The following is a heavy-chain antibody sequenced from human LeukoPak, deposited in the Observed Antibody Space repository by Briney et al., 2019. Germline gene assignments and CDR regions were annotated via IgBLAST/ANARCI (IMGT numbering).Heavy chain of an antibody. CDR1: GFTFSSYE. CDR3: ARGRYYYDSSGYYGY. V-gene: IGHV3-48*03. CDR2: ISSSGSTI. D-gene: IGHD3-22*01. J-gene: IGHJ4*02. Sequence: GGSLRLSCAASGFTFSSYEMNGVRQAPGKGLEGVSYISSSGSTIYYADSVKGRFTISRDNAKNSLYLQMNSLRAEDTAVYYCARGRYYYDSSGYYGYWGQGTLVTVSS.